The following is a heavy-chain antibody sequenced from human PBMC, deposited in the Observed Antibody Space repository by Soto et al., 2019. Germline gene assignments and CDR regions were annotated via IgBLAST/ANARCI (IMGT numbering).Heavy chain of an antibody. CDR2: TSYSGNT. D-gene: IGHD3-3*01. CDR1: GGSVSTYY. V-gene: IGHV4-59*02. CDR3: ARDGVGPFDY. J-gene: IGHJ4*02. Sequence: SETLSLTCTISGGSVSTYYWSWIRQPPGKELEWIGLTSYSGNTNYNPSLKSRVAIAVDTSKNQFSLTLSSVTAADTAVYYCARDGVGPFDYWGQGTLVTVSS.